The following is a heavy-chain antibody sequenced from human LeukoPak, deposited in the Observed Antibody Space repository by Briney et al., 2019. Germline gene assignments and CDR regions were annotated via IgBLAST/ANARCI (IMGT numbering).Heavy chain of an antibody. CDR2: ISAYNGNT. CDR1: GYTFTSYG. CDR3: ARDQGRGSYYYGMDV. Sequence: ASVTVSSKASGYTFTSYGISWVRQPPGQGLEWMGWISAYNGNTNYAQKLQGRVTMTTDTSTSTAYMELRSLRSDDTAVYYCARDQGRGSYYYGMDVWGQGTTGTVSS. J-gene: IGHJ6*01. D-gene: IGHD1-26*01. V-gene: IGHV1-18*01.